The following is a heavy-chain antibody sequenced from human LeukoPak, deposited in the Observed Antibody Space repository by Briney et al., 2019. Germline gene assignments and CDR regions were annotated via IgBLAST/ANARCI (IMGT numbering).Heavy chain of an antibody. CDR1: GFTFSSYA. CDR3: AKGHDFWSRTSDY. D-gene: IGHD3-3*01. V-gene: IGHV3-23*01. J-gene: IGHJ4*02. CDR2: ISGSGGTT. Sequence: PGGSLRLSCAASGFTFSSYAMSWVRQAPGKGLEWVSLISGSGGTTYYADSVKGRFTVSRDNSENTLYLQMNSLRAEDTAVYYCAKGHDFWSRTSDYWGQGTLVTVSS.